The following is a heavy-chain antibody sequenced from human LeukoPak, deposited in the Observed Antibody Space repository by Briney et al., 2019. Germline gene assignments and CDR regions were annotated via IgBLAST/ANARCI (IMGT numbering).Heavy chain of an antibody. CDR1: GFTFTSSA. D-gene: IGHD2-15*01. J-gene: IGHJ6*02. Sequence: SVKVSCKASGFTFTSSATQWVRQARGQRLEWIGWIVVGSGNTNYAQKFQERVTITRDMSTSTAYMELSSLRSEDTAVYYCATNVAATGYYYGMDVWGQGTTVTVSS. CDR3: ATNVAATGYYYGMDV. V-gene: IGHV1-58*02. CDR2: IVVGSGNT.